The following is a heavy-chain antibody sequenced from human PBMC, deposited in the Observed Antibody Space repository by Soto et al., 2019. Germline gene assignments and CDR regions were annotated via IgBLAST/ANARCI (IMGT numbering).Heavy chain of an antibody. CDR2: IWYDGSNK. V-gene: IGHV3-33*01. CDR1: GFTFSSYG. D-gene: IGHD1-20*01. J-gene: IGHJ2*01. CDR3: ASGTYTCYFDL. Sequence: QVQLVESGGGVVQPGRSLRLSCAGSGFTFSSYGMQWVRQAPGKGLEWAAVIWYDGSNKYYADYVKGRFTISRDNCKNTLYLQMNSRRAEDTAVYYCASGTYTCYFDLWGRGTLVTVSS.